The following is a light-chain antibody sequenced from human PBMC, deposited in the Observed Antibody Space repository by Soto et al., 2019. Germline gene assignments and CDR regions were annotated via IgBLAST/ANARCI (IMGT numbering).Light chain of an antibody. CDR2: TAS. Sequence: DIQMSQSPSFLSASVGDRVTITCRASQGISNYLAWYQQKPGKVPKVLIYTASTLQSGVPSRFSGSGSGTDFTLTTSSLQPEDVATYYCQKYNSAPYTFGQGTKLEIK. V-gene: IGKV1-27*01. J-gene: IGKJ2*01. CDR3: QKYNSAPYT. CDR1: QGISNY.